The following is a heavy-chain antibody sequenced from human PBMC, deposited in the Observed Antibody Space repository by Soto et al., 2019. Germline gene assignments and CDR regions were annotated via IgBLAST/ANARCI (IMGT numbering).Heavy chain of an antibody. CDR1: GYTFTSYG. J-gene: IGHJ5*02. D-gene: IGHD3-22*01. CDR3: ARGSSGYYYDVWFDP. CDR2: ISAYNGNT. V-gene: IGHV1-18*01. Sequence: ASVKVSCKASGYTFTSYGFCWVRQAPGQGLEWMGWISAYNGNTNYAQKLQGRVTMTTDTSTSTAYMELRSLRSDDTAVYYCARGSSGYYYDVWFDPWGQGTLVTVSS.